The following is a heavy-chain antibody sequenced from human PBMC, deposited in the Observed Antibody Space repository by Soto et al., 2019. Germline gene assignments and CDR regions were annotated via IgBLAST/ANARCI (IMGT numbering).Heavy chain of an antibody. D-gene: IGHD2-2*01. V-gene: IGHV1-8*01. J-gene: IGHJ4*02. CDR3: ARGYQLPTDY. CDR2: VNPNSGNT. CDR1: GYTFTNYD. Sequence: ASVKVSCKASGYTFTNYDINWVRQAPGQGLEWMGWVNPNSGNTGYAQMFQGRVTMTTNTSTSTANMELRSLRSDDTAVYYCARGYQLPTDYWGQGTLVTVSS.